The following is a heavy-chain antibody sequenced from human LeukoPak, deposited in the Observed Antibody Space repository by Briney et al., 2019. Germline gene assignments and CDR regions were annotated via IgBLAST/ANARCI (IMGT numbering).Heavy chain of an antibody. D-gene: IGHD5-18*01. CDR2: IYHSGSA. CDR1: GGSLISNDW. J-gene: IGHJ4*02. Sequence: PSGTLSLTCAVSGGSLISNDWWSWVRQPPGKGLEWIGEIYHSGSANYNPSLKSRVTISVDKSKNQFSLKLNSVTAADTAVYYCANKRNTAPYYFDYWGQGTLVTVSS. V-gene: IGHV4-4*02. CDR3: ANKRNTAPYYFDY.